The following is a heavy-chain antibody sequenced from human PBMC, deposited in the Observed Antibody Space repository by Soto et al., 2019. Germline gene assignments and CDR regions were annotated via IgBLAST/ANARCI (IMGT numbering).Heavy chain of an antibody. J-gene: IGHJ3*02. Sequence: SETLSLTCTVSGGSISSYYWSWIRQPPGKGLEWIGYIYYSGSTNYNPSLKSRVTISVDTSKNQFSLKLSSVTAADTAVHYCARGEDYDYIWGSYRSGHDAFDIWGQGTMVTVSS. CDR2: IYYSGST. CDR1: GGSISSYY. CDR3: ARGEDYDYIWGSYRSGHDAFDI. V-gene: IGHV4-59*01. D-gene: IGHD3-16*02.